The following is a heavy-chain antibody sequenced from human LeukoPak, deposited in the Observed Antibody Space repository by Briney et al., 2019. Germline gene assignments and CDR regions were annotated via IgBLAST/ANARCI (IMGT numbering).Heavy chain of an antibody. D-gene: IGHD4-17*01. V-gene: IGHV1-2*02. Sequence: ASVKVSCKASGYTFTGYYMHWVRQAPGQGLEWMGWINPNSGGTNYAQKFQGRVTMTRDTSISTAYMELSRLRSDDTAVYYCARFKYGDFTVDYWGQGTLVTVSS. CDR1: GYTFTGYY. CDR2: INPNSGGT. J-gene: IGHJ4*02. CDR3: ARFKYGDFTVDY.